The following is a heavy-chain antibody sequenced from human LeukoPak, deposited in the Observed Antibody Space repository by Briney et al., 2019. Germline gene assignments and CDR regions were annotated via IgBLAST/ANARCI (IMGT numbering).Heavy chain of an antibody. V-gene: IGHV3-7*01. J-gene: IGHJ4*02. CDR1: GFTFSSYW. Sequence: PGGSLRLSCAGSGFTFSSYWMSWVRQAPGKGLEWVANIKQDGSEKYYVDSVKGRFTIPRDNAKNSLYLQMNSLRAKDTAVYYCATRGCSGGYCYSYFDSWGQGTLVTVSS. CDR2: IKQDGSEK. D-gene: IGHD2-15*01. CDR3: ATRGCSGGYCYSYFDS.